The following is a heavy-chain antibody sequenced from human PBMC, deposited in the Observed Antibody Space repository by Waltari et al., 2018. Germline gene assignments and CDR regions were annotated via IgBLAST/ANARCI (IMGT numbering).Heavy chain of an antibody. Sequence: QVQLVQSGAEVKKPGSSVKVSCKASGGTFSSYAIFGTANYAQKFQGRVTITADESTSTAYMELSSLRSEDTAVYYCARGLGSGYFGSGSWFDPWGQGTLVTVSS. J-gene: IGHJ5*02. CDR3: ARGLGSGYFGSGSWFDP. CDR2: FGTA. V-gene: IGHV1-69*01. D-gene: IGHD3-22*01. CDR1: GGTFSSYA.